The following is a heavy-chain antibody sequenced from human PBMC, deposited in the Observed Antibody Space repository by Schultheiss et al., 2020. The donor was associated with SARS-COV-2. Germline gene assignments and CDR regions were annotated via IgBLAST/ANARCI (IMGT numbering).Heavy chain of an antibody. CDR1: GGSISSDY. CDR3: ARSSEVVLYYGDNWFDP. Sequence: SETLSLTCTVSGGSISSDYWTWIRQPPGKGLGWIGYIYYSGSTNYNPSLKSRVTISVDTSKNQFSLKLSSVTAADTAVYYCARSSEVVLYYGDNWFDPWGQGTLVTVSS. V-gene: IGHV4-59*12. CDR2: IYYSGST. J-gene: IGHJ5*02. D-gene: IGHD3-10*01.